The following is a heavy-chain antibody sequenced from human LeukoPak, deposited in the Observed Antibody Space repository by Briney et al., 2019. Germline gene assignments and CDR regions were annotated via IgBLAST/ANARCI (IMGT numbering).Heavy chain of an antibody. J-gene: IGHJ5*02. CDR2: IYYSGSGNVYYSGAT. D-gene: IGHD3-22*01. CDR1: GVYISSFSYS. V-gene: IGHV4-39*01. CDR3: ATYQYESSGRQLFDP. Sequence: SETLSLTCTVSGVYISSFSYSWGWIRQPPGKGLEWIGNIYYSGSGNVYYSGATYYKSSLKSRVTISVDTSKNQFSLKLTSVTAADTAVYYCATYQYESSGRQLFDPSGQGTPVTVSS.